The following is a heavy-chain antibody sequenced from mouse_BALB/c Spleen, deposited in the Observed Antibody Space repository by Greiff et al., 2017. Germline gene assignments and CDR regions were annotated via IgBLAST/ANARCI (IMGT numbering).Heavy chain of an antibody. D-gene: IGHD1-1*01. CDR2: ILPGSGST. Sequence: QVHVKQSGAELMKPGASVKISCKATGYTFSSYWLEWVKQRPGHGLEWIGEILPGSGSTNYNEKFKGKATLTADTSSNTAYMQLSSLTSEDSAVYYCARRGYYGSSSDYWGQGTTLTVSS. V-gene: IGHV1-9*01. CDR3: ARRGYYGSSSDY. CDR1: GYTFSSYW. J-gene: IGHJ2*01.